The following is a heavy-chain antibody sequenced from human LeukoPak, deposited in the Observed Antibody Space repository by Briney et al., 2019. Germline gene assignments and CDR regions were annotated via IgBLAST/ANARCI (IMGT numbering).Heavy chain of an antibody. V-gene: IGHV3-33*01. CDR1: GFTFSSYG. CDR3: ARGSSSSFV. Sequence: GGSLRLSCGASGFTFSSYGMHWGRQAPGKGLEGGAVIWYDGSSKYYADSVKGRFTISRDNSETTQHLQMSSLRAEVPAVYYCARGSSSSFVWRQGAMVTVRS. CDR2: IWYDGSSK. D-gene: IGHD6-6*01. J-gene: IGHJ4*02.